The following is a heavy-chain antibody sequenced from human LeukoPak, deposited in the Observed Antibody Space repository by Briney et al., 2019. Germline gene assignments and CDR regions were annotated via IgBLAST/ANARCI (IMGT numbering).Heavy chain of an antibody. D-gene: IGHD3-16*01. CDR3: ARDPRGDFVWGHRFDY. J-gene: IGHJ4*02. CDR1: GFIFNQYC. CDR2: ISTSGGST. V-gene: IGHV3-11*01. Sequence: PGGSLRLSCAASGFIFNQYCMGWVRQAPGMGPEWVSYISTSGGSTYYSASAKGRFTISRDNARNSLFLQLRRLTAEDTAVYYCARDPRGDFVWGHRFDYWGQGVLVTVSS.